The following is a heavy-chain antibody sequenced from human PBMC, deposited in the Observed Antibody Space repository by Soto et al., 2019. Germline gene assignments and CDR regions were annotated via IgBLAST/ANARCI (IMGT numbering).Heavy chain of an antibody. D-gene: IGHD4-17*01. CDR2: INAGNGNT. CDR1: GYTFAGYA. Sequence: AASVKVSCKASGYTFAGYAMHWVRQAPGQRLEWMGWINAGNGNTKYSQKFQGRVTITRDTSASTAYMELSSLRSEDTAVYYCARTVGYYYGMDVWGQGTTVTVSS. CDR3: ARTVGYYYGMDV. V-gene: IGHV1-3*01. J-gene: IGHJ6*02.